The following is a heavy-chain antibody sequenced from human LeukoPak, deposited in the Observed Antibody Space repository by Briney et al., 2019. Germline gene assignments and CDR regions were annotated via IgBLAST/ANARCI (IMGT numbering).Heavy chain of an antibody. J-gene: IGHJ4*02. CDR2: INPNSGGT. CDR1: GYTFTSYD. CDR3: AAGYCSGGSCHKY. V-gene: IGHV1-2*06. D-gene: IGHD2-15*01. Sequence: ASVKVSCKASGYTFTSYDIYWVRQAPGQGLEWMGRINPNSGGTNYAQKFQGRVTITRDTSISTAYMELSRLRSDDTAVYYCAAGYCSGGSCHKYWGQGTLVTVSS.